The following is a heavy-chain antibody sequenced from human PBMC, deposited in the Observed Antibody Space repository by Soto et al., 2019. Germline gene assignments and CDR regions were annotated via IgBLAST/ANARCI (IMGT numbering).Heavy chain of an antibody. Sequence: LSLTCTVSGGSISSSSYYWGWIRQPPGKGLEWIGSIYYSGSTYYNPSLKSRVTISVDTSKNQFSLKLSSVTAADTAVYYCARHRSDYYYYGMDVWGQGTTVTVSS. V-gene: IGHV4-39*01. J-gene: IGHJ6*02. CDR3: ARHRSDYYYYGMDV. CDR1: GGSISSSSYY. CDR2: IYYSGST.